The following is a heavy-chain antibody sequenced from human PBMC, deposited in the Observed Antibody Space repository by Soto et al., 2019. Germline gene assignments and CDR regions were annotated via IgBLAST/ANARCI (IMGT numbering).Heavy chain of an antibody. CDR3: ARDGTTLHYYYYGMDC. V-gene: IGHV3-21*06. CDR2: ISSASSYI. CDR1: GFTFSNYG. J-gene: IGHJ6*02. D-gene: IGHD1-7*01. Sequence: GGSLRLSCAASGFTFSNYGINWVRQAPGKGLEWVSSISSASSYIHYADSVKGRFTISRDNTKNSLYLQMNSLRAEDTAVYYCARDGTTLHYYYYGMDCWGQGTTVTVSS.